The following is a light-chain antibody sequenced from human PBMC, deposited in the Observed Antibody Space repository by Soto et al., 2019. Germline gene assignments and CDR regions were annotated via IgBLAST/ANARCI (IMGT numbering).Light chain of an antibody. V-gene: IGKV1-5*01. CDR1: QSISSW. CDR2: DAS. J-gene: IGKJ1*01. CDR3: QQYNSYSGP. Sequence: DIQMTQSPSTLSASVGDRATITCRASQSISSWLAWYQQRPGKAPKLLIYDASSLESGVPSRFSGSGSGTEFTLTISSLQPDDFATYYCQQYNSYSGPFGQGTKVDIK.